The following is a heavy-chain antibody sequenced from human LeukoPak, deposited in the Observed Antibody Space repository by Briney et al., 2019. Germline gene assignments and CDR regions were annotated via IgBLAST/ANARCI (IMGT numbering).Heavy chain of an antibody. Sequence: GTSVKVSCKASGYTFTSYDINWVRQATGQGLEWMGWMNPNSGNTGYAQKFQGRVTMTRNTSISTAYMELSSLRSEDTAVYYCARGRELRYFDWLGYYYFDYWGQGTLVTVSS. CDR2: MNPNSGNT. J-gene: IGHJ4*02. CDR1: GYTFTSYD. D-gene: IGHD3-9*01. V-gene: IGHV1-8*01. CDR3: ARGRELRYFDWLGYYYFDY.